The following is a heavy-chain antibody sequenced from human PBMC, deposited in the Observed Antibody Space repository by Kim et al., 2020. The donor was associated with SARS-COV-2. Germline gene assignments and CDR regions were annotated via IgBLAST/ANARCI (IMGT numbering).Heavy chain of an antibody. J-gene: IGHJ5*02. V-gene: IGHV4-30-2*03. Sequence: SLKSRVTISVDTSKNQFSLKLSSVTAADTAVYYCARQGAAAGNGGDWFDPWGQGTLVTVSS. D-gene: IGHD6-13*01. CDR3: ARQGAAAGNGGDWFDP.